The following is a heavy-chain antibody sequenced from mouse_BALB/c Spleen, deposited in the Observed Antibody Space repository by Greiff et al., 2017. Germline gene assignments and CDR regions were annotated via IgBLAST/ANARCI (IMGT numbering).Heavy chain of an antibody. V-gene: IGHV3-2*02. CDR2: ISYSGST. D-gene: IGHD4-1*01. J-gene: IGHJ3*01. CDR1: GYSITSDYA. Sequence: EVKLVESGPGLVKPSQSLSLTCTVTGYSITSDYAWNWIRQFPGNKLEWMGYISYSGSTSYNPSLKSRISITRDTSKNQFFLQLNSVTTEDTATYYCANKLGRGGWFAYWGQGTLVTVSA. CDR3: ANKLGRGGWFAY.